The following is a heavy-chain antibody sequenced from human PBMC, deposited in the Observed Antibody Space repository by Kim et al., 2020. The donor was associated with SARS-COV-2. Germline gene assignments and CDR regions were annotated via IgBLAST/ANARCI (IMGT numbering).Heavy chain of an antibody. CDR2: IFYSGST. Sequence: SETLSLTCTVSGGSIRSGDYYWNWIRQPPGKGLEWIVYIFYSGSTDYNPSLKSRLSISVDTAKNQFSLKLSSVTATDTALYYCARGGSGSSFSYFDYWGQGTLVTVSS. D-gene: IGHD1-26*01. CDR1: GGSIRSGDYY. CDR3: ARGGSGSSFSYFDY. V-gene: IGHV4-30-4*01. J-gene: IGHJ4*02.